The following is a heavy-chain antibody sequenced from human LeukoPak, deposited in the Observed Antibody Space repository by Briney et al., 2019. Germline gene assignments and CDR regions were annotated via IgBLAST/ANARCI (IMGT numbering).Heavy chain of an antibody. CDR2: TSGSGDTT. V-gene: IGHV3-23*01. D-gene: IGHD3-3*02. Sequence: GGSLRLSCAASGFTFSTYAMSWVRQAPGKGLEWVSATSGSGDTTYYADSVKGRFTISRDNSKNTLYLQINSLRAGDTAVYYCAKVGSPLGPPFDYWGRGTLVTVSS. J-gene: IGHJ4*02. CDR3: AKVGSPLGPPFDY. CDR1: GFTFSTYA.